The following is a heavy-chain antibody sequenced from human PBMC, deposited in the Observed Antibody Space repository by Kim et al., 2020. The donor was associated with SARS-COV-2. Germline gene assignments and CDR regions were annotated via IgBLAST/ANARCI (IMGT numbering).Heavy chain of an antibody. J-gene: IGHJ4*02. CDR3: AKGLLEVGGTTEGTYFDN. V-gene: IGHV3-23*01. D-gene: IGHD1-26*01. Sequence: KGRFTISRDNSRNTLYLQLNSLRPEDTAVYYCAKGLLEVGGTTEGTYFDNWGQGTLVTVSS.